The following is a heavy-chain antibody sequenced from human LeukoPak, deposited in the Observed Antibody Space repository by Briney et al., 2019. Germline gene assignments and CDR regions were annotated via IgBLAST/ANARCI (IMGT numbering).Heavy chain of an antibody. CDR1: GFTFSSYS. CDR3: ARDTRTRAGDYYYMDV. J-gene: IGHJ6*03. V-gene: IGHV3-21*01. Sequence: GGSLRLSCAASGFTFSSYSMNWVRQAPGKGLEWVSSISSSSSYIYYADSVKGRFTISRDNAKNSLYLQMNSLRAEDTAVYYCARDTRTRAGDYYYMDVWGKGTTVTVSS. CDR2: ISSSSSYI. D-gene: IGHD1-1*01.